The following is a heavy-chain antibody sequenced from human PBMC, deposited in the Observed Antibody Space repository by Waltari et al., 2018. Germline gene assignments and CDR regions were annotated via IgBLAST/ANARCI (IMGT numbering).Heavy chain of an antibody. CDR1: GFTFSSYS. CDR3: ARIVVPAYYYYYMDV. CDR2: ISSSSSYI. Sequence: EVQLVESGGGLVKPGGSLRLSCAASGFTFSSYSMNWVRQAPGKGLEWVSSISSSSSYIYYADSVKGRFTISRDNAKNSLYLQMNSLRAEDTAVYYCARIVVPAYYYYYMDVWGKGTTFTISS. D-gene: IGHD2-2*01. V-gene: IGHV3-21*01. J-gene: IGHJ6*03.